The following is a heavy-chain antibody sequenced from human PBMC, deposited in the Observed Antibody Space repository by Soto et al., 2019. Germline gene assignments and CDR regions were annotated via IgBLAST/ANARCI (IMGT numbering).Heavy chain of an antibody. CDR2: TYYRSKWYN. CDR1: WDIVSSNSAA. V-gene: IGHV6-1*01. D-gene: IGHD3-16*01. Sequence: PSQTLSLTCAISWDIVSSNSAAWNWIRQSPSRGLEWLGRTYYRSKWYNDYAVSVKSRITINPDTSKNQFSLQLNSVTPEDTAVYYCARVTFTVLGNWFDPWGQGTLVTVSS. J-gene: IGHJ5*02. CDR3: ARVTFTVLGNWFDP.